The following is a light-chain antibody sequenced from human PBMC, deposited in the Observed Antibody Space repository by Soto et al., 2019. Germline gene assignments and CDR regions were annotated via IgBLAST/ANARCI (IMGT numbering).Light chain of an antibody. J-gene: IGKJ1*01. V-gene: IGKV3-20*01. CDR2: GAS. CDR1: QRVSSNF. CDR3: QQYGVSPGT. Sequence: EIVLTQSPGTLSLSPGERATLSCRASQRVSSNFLAWFQQKPGQAPRLLIFGASSRDADIPDRFSGSGSGTDFTLTISRLEPEDFAVYYCQQYGVSPGTFGQGTKVEIK.